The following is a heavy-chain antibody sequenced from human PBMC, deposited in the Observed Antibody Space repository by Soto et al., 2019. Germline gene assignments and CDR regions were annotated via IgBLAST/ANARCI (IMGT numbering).Heavy chain of an antibody. Sequence: ASLKLSCKTSGDTSSSYYIHWVRQAPGQGLEWMGVSHPSGGRTTYAQKFHDRVTMIRDTSRSTVYMELSSLESEDTAVYYCARQVGGLDSWGQGTLVTVSS. CDR1: GDTSSSYY. CDR3: ARQVGGLDS. J-gene: IGHJ4*02. D-gene: IGHD1-26*01. CDR2: SHPSGGRT. V-gene: IGHV1-46*01.